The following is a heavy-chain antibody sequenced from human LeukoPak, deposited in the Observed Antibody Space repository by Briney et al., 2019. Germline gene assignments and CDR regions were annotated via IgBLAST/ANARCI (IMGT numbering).Heavy chain of an antibody. CDR3: AVATTVDYYYYMDV. V-gene: IGHV3-21*01. CDR2: ISSSSSYI. J-gene: IGHJ6*03. Sequence: GGSLRLSCAASGFTFSGYSMNWVRQAPGKGLEWVSSISSSSSYIYYADSVKGRFTISRDNAKNSLYLQMNSLRAEDTAVYYCAVATTVDYYYYMDVWGKGTTVTISS. D-gene: IGHD5-12*01. CDR1: GFTFSGYS.